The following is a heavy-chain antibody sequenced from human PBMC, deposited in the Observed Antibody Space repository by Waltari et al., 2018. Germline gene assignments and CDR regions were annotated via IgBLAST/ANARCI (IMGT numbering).Heavy chain of an antibody. J-gene: IGHJ4*02. V-gene: IGHV1-2*02. CDR2: INPNSGGT. CDR1: GYTFTGYY. Sequence: QVQLVQSGAEVKKPGASVKVSCKASGYTFTGYYMHWVRQAPGQGLEWMGWINPNSGGTNYAQKFQGRVTMTRDTSISTAYMELSRLRSDDTAVYYCARDLYSNYLSAHGIDYWGQGTLVTVSS. D-gene: IGHD4-4*01. CDR3: ARDLYSNYLSAHGIDY.